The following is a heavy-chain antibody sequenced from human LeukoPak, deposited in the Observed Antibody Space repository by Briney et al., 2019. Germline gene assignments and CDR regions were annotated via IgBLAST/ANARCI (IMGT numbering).Heavy chain of an antibody. CDR3: ARGTFGEFIDY. CDR1: GGSISSSSYY. J-gene: IGHJ4*02. CDR2: IYYSGST. V-gene: IGHV4-39*01. D-gene: IGHD3-10*01. Sequence: SETLSLTCTVSGGSISSSSYYWGWIRQPPGKGLEWIGSIYYSGSTYYNPSLKSRVTISVDTSKNQFSLKLSSVTATDTAVYYCARGTFGEFIDYWGQGTLVTVSS.